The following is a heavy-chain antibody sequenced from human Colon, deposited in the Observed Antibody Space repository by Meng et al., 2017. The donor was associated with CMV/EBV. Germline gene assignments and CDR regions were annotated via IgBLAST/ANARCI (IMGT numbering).Heavy chain of an antibody. V-gene: IGHV1-2*02. CDR3: ARDWYPGDRRGSFDY. Sequence: QVELVQSGAEVKKPGASVKVSCKASEYTFTGYYMHWVRKAPGQGLEWMGWINPNSGGTNYAQKFQGRVTMTRDTSITTAYMELSRLRSDDTAVYYCARDWYPGDRRGSFDYWGQGTLVTVSS. D-gene: IGHD3-22*01. CDR2: INPNSGGT. J-gene: IGHJ4*02. CDR1: EYTFTGYY.